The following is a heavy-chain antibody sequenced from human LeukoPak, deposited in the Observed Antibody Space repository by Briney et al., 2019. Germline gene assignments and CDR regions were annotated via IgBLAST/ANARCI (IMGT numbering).Heavy chain of an antibody. CDR2: IRSKANSYAT. J-gene: IGHJ4*02. V-gene: IGHV3-73*01. Sequence: GGSLRLSCAASGFTFSGSAMHWVRQASGKGLEWLGRIRSKANSYATAYAASVKGRFTISRDDSKNTAYLQMNSLKTEDTAVYYCTTPGGYYFDYWGQGTLVTVSS. CDR1: GFTFSGSA. CDR3: TTPGGYYFDY. D-gene: IGHD3-16*01.